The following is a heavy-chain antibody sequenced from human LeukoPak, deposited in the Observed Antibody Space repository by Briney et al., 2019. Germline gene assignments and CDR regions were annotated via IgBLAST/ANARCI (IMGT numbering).Heavy chain of an antibody. V-gene: IGHV3-23*01. CDR2: ISGSGGST. J-gene: IGHJ4*02. Sequence: PGGSLRLSCAASGFAFSSYAMSWVRQAPGKGLEWVSAISGSGGSTYYADSVKGRFTISRDNSKNTLYLQMNSLRAEDTAVYYCARDGEYFPSFDYWGQGTLVTVSS. D-gene: IGHD2/OR15-2a*01. CDR1: GFAFSSYA. CDR3: ARDGEYFPSFDY.